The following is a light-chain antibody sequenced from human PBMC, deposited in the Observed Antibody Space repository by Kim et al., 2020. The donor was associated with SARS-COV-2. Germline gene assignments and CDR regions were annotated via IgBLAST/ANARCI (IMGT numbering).Light chain of an antibody. V-gene: IGKV1-8*01. CDR1: QGISSY. CDR2: AAS. CDR3: QQYYSYPRT. Sequence: SSPGDRVTNTCRASQGISSYLAWYQQKPGKAPKLLIYAASTLQSGVPSRFSGSGSGTDFTLTISCLQSEDFATYYCQQYYSYPRTFGQGTKVDIK. J-gene: IGKJ1*01.